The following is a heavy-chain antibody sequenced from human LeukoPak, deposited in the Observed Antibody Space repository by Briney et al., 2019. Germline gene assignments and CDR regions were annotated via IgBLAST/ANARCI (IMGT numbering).Heavy chain of an antibody. Sequence: PGGSLRLSCAASGFTFTSYYMHWVRQAPGKGLVWVSRISGDGSNTIYADSVKGRFTISRDNAKNTLYLQMNSLRAEDTAVYYCAREDIVVVPAAIVGYYGMDVWGQGTTVTVSS. CDR3: AREDIVVVPAAIVGYYGMDV. CDR1: GFTFTSYY. J-gene: IGHJ6*02. V-gene: IGHV3-74*01. D-gene: IGHD2-2*02. CDR2: ISGDGSNT.